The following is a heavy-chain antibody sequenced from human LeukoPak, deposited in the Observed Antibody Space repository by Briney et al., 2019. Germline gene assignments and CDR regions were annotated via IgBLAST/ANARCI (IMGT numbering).Heavy chain of an antibody. Sequence: SETLSLTCNVSGGSISNRAYYWAWIRQPPGKGLEWIGSVFYSGSTYSNPSLESRLTISVDTSKNQFSLKLSSVTAADTAVYYCARDRLRAPFDYWGQGTLVTVSS. CDR1: GGSISNRAYY. D-gene: IGHD3-16*01. CDR2: VFYSGST. CDR3: ARDRLRAPFDY. J-gene: IGHJ4*02. V-gene: IGHV4-39*07.